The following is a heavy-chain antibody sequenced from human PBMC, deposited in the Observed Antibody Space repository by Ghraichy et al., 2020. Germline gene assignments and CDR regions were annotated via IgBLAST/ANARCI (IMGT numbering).Heavy chain of an antibody. Sequence: SETLSLTCAVYGGSFSGYYWSWIRQPPGKGLEWIGEINHSGSTNYNPSLKSRVTISVDTSKNQFSLKLSSVTAADTAVYYCARSNTPIGSSSSGVDYWGQGTLVTVSS. D-gene: IGHD2-2*01. CDR2: INHSGST. V-gene: IGHV4-34*01. CDR3: ARSNTPIGSSSSGVDY. CDR1: GGSFSGYY. J-gene: IGHJ4*02.